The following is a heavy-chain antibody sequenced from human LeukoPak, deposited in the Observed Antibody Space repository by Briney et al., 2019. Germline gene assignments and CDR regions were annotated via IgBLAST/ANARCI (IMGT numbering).Heavy chain of an antibody. D-gene: IGHD6-13*01. Sequence: GGSLRPSCAASGFTFSSYGMHWVRQAPGKGLEWVAVIWYDGSNKYYADSVEGRFTISRDNSKNTLYLQMNSLRAEDTAVYYCARGLTYSSSRGVYFDYWGQGTLVTVSS. J-gene: IGHJ4*02. CDR2: IWYDGSNK. CDR1: GFTFSSYG. V-gene: IGHV3-33*01. CDR3: ARGLTYSSSRGVYFDY.